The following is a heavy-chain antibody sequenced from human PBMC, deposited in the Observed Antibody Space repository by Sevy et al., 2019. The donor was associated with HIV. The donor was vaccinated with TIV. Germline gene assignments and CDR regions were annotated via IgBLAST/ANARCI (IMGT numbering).Heavy chain of an antibody. Sequence: SETLSLTCTVSGGSIGSNSFYWGWIRQPPGKELEWIGTVSYGGSTYYNPSLRSRVTISGDASKKQFSLKLSSFTAADTAVYYCARQKVRSAYYYDTSGRQGKADFDSWGQGTLVTVSS. D-gene: IGHD3-22*01. CDR2: VSYGGST. CDR1: GGSIGSNSFY. V-gene: IGHV4-39*01. CDR3: ARQKVRSAYYYDTSGRQGKADFDS. J-gene: IGHJ4*02.